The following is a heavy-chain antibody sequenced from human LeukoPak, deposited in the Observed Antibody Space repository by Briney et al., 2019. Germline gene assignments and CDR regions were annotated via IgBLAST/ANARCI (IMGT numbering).Heavy chain of an antibody. Sequence: PSETLSFTCAVYGGSFSGYYWSWIRQPPGKGLEWIGEINHSGSTNYNPSLKSRVTISVDTSKNQFSLKLSSVTAADTAVYYCAPRPESRGVIVDYWGQGTLVTVSS. V-gene: IGHV4-34*01. CDR1: GGSFSGYY. D-gene: IGHD3-10*01. CDR3: APRPESRGVIVDY. J-gene: IGHJ4*02. CDR2: INHSGST.